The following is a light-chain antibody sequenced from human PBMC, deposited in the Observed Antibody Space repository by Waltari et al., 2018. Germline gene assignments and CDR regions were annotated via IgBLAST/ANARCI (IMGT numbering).Light chain of an antibody. V-gene: IGKV3-20*01. J-gene: IGKJ2*01. CDR1: QSVSNNY. CDR2: RAS. CDR3: QRHGSSLPYT. Sequence: EIVLTQSPGTLSLSPGETATLSCRASQSVSNNYLAWYQLKPGQAPRLLIYRASSGATGIPDRCSGSGFGTDFSLTIRRLEPEDFAVYYCQRHGSSLPYTFGQGTKVEIK.